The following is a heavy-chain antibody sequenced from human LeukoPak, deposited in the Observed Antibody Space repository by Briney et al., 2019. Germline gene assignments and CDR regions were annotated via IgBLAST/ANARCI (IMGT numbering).Heavy chain of an antibody. CDR1: GGSISSSSYY. Sequence: SETLSLTCTVSGGSISSSSYYWGWIRQPPGKGLEWIGSIYYSGSTYYNPSLKSRVTISVDTSKNQFSLKLSSVTAADTAVYYCARRTLWSTSPTGFDPWGQGTLVTVSS. CDR2: IYYSGST. V-gene: IGHV4-39*01. J-gene: IGHJ5*02. D-gene: IGHD2-2*01. CDR3: ARRTLWSTSPTGFDP.